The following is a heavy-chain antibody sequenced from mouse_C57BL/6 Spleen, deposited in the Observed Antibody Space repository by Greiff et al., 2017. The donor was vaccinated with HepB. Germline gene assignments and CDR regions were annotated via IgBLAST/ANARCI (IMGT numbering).Heavy chain of an antibody. CDR3: ARLGDYDKGYAMDY. Sequence: EVKLMESGPELVKPGDSVKISCKASGYSFTGYFMNWVMQSHGKSLEWIGRINPYNGDTFYNQKFKGKATLTVDKSSSTAHMELRSLTSEDSAVYYCARLGDYDKGYAMDYWGQGTSVTVSS. CDR2: INPYNGDT. J-gene: IGHJ4*01. D-gene: IGHD2-4*01. CDR1: GYSFTGYF. V-gene: IGHV1-20*01.